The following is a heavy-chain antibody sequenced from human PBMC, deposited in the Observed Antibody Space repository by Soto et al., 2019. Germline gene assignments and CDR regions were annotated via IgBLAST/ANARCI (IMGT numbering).Heavy chain of an antibody. V-gene: IGHV3-23*01. CDR2: TSGGAGST. Sequence: EVQLLEAGGGLVQPGGSLRLSCAASGFTFNSSAMSWVRQAPGKGLEWVSTTSGGAGSTYYADSVKGRFTISRDNSKNTLYLQMNSLRADDTAVYYCAKGRYRIGWYDPYFDYWGQGTLATVSS. CDR3: AKGRYRIGWYDPYFDY. D-gene: IGHD6-19*01. J-gene: IGHJ4*02. CDR1: GFTFNSSA.